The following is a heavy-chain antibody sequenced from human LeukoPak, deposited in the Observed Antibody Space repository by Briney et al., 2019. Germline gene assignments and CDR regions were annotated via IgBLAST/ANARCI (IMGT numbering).Heavy chain of an antibody. V-gene: IGHV3-53*05. CDR1: GFSASNYY. Sequence: PGGCLRLSCAGSGFSASNYYMSWVRQAPGGGREWVSLIRVSGETFYADSVKGQFPISRDNSKNTMYLQMNRLRVEDPAVYCGARDGGVTQDWVEFDRRVQRGKVTVCS. CDR3: ARDGGVTQDWVEFDR. D-gene: IGHD2-21*02. CDR2: IRVSGET. J-gene: IGHJ5*02.